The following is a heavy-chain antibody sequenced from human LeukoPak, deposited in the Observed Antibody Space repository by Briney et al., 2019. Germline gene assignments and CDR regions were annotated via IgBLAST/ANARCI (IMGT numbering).Heavy chain of an antibody. CDR1: SGSINSYY. D-gene: IGHD3-16*01. J-gene: IGHJ4*02. CDR3: ARHGYTASHYFLDF. CDR2: IYTTGKT. V-gene: IGHV4-4*07. Sequence: SETLSLTCTVSSGSINSYYWGWVRQPAGRGLEWIGRIYTTGKTNYNPSLKSRLTMSVDTSKRQFSLNLRSVTAADTAIYYCARHGYTASHYFLDFWSQGTLVTVSS.